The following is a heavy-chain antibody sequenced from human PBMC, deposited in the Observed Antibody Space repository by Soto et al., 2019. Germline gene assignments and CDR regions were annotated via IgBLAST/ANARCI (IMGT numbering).Heavy chain of an antibody. J-gene: IGHJ4*02. CDR2: IYYSGST. CDR1: SYPISIAGCY. CDR3: AREPLT. Sequence: SETTYLASTVSSYPISIAGCYGSWIRQHPGKGLEWIGYIYYSGSTYYNPSLKSRVTISVDTSKNQFSLKLSSVTAADTAVYYCAREPLTWGQGTLDTV. V-gene: IGHV4-31*03.